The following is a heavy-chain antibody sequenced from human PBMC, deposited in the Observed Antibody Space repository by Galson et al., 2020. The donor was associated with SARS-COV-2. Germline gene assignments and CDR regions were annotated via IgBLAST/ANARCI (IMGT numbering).Heavy chain of an antibody. CDR3: AKLPQVVVPAAISYFDY. CDR1: GFTFSSYA. CDR2: ISGSGGST. V-gene: IGHV3-23*01. Sequence: GGSLRLSCAASGFTFSSYAMSWVRQAPGKGLEWVSAISGSGGSTYYADSVKGRFTISRDNSKNTLYLQMNSLRAEDTAVYYCAKLPQVVVPAAISYFDYWGQGTLVTVSS. D-gene: IGHD2-2*01. J-gene: IGHJ4*02.